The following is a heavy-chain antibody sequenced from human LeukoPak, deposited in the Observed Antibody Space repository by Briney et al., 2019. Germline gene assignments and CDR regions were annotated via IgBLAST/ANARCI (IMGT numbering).Heavy chain of an antibody. V-gene: IGHV4-34*08. CDR2: INHSGST. J-gene: IGHJ4*02. CDR1: GWTFSGYD. CDR3: ACSPGGGFGLVVGASRLFDY. Sequence: SETLSLTCSASGWTFSGYDWNWIRQPPGKGLEWIGEINHSGSTNYNPSLKSRVTISLDTSKNQFSLKLSSVTAADTAVYFFACSPGGGFGLVVGASRLFDYWGRGTLVTVSS. D-gene: IGHD2-15*01.